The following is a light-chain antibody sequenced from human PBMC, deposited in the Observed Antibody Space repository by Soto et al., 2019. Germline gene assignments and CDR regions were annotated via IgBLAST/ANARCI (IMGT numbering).Light chain of an antibody. V-gene: IGKV3-20*01. J-gene: IGKJ1*01. CDR1: QSVSSSF. Sequence: EILLTQSPATLSLSPGEGATLSCRASQSVSSSFLAWYQQQPGQAPRLLIYATSRRAPGIPDRFSGSGSGTALTLTISRLEPEDFAVYYCHQFDRSLTFGQGTKVEIK. CDR3: HQFDRSLT. CDR2: ATS.